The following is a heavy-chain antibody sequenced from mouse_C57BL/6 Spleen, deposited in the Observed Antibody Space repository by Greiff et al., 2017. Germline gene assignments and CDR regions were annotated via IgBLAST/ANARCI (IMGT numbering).Heavy chain of an antibody. CDR3: ARMDYGSSYVAWFAY. J-gene: IGHJ3*01. CDR1: GFSLSTFGMG. CDR2: IWWDDDK. Sequence: QVTLKVSGPGISQPSQTLSLTCSFSGFSLSTFGMGVGWIRQPSGKGLEWLAHIWWDDDKYYNPALKSRLTISKDTSKNQVFLKIANVDTADTATYYCARMDYGSSYVAWFAYWGQGTLVTVSA. D-gene: IGHD1-1*01. V-gene: IGHV8-8*01.